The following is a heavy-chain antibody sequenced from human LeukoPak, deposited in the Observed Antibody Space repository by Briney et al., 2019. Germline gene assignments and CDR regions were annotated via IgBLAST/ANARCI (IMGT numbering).Heavy chain of an antibody. J-gene: IGHJ3*02. Sequence: ASVKVSCKASGYTFTGYNMHGVREAPGQGGEWMGWINPSSGGTNYAQKFQGRVTMTSDTSISTAYMELTRLRSAVTDMYYCARYPPTTSAFDIWGQRRMPTVSS. V-gene: IGHV1-2*02. CDR2: INPSSGGT. CDR1: GYTFTGYN. CDR3: ARYPPTTSAFDI. D-gene: IGHD1-14*01.